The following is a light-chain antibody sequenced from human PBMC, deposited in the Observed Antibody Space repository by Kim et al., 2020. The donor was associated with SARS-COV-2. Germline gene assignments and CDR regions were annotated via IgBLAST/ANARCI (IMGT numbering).Light chain of an antibody. Sequence: GQRVSISCSGSSPNIGTNTINWYQLVPGTAPTLVIYFDNHRPSGVPDRFSGSKSDTSASLAISGLQSEDEAEYYCAAWDDRLDGVLFGGGTQLTVL. CDR3: AAWDDRLDGVL. CDR1: SPNIGTNT. J-gene: IGLJ2*01. CDR2: FDN. V-gene: IGLV1-44*01.